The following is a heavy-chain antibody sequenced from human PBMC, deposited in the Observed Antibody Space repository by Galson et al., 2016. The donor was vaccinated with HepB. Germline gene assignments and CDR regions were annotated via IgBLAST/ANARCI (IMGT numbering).Heavy chain of an antibody. Sequence: SLRLSCAASGITFSNDWMNWVRQAPGRGLEWVGRIKSKTDGGTIHYAAPVKGRFTISRDDSKNTLHLQMNSLKTEDTAVYYCTTDLQCFGDLFFGYWGQGILVTVSS. J-gene: IGHJ4*02. CDR2: IKSKTDGGTI. V-gene: IGHV3-15*05. D-gene: IGHD3-10*01. CDR1: GITFSNDW. CDR3: TTDLQCFGDLFFGY.